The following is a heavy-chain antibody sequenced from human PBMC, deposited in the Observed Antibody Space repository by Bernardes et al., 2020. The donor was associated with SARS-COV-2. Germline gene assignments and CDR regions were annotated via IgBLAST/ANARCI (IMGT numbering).Heavy chain of an antibody. CDR3: ARGKGGEFDY. V-gene: IGHV4-59*02. Sequence: SETLSLTCSVSGGSVRYYYWSWIRQPPGKGLEWIGYIYSSGATNYKPSLKSRVTMSIDTSKNQFSLRLSSVTAADTAVYYCARGKGGEFDYWGQGTLVTVSS. J-gene: IGHJ4*02. CDR1: GGSVRYYY. D-gene: IGHD3-16*01. CDR2: IYSSGAT.